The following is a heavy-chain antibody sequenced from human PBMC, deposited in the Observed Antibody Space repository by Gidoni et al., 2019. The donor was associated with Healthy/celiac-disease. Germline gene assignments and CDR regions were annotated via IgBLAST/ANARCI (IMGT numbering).Heavy chain of an antibody. CDR1: GFTFSSYA. D-gene: IGHD4-17*01. Sequence: QVQLVESGGGVVQPGRSLRLSCAASGFTFSSYAMHWVRQAPGKGLEWVAVISYDGSNKYYADSVKGRFTISRDNSKNTLYLQMNSLRAEDTAVYYCAIDDYGDYVYYYGMDVWGQGTTVTVSS. J-gene: IGHJ6*02. CDR3: AIDDYGDYVYYYGMDV. V-gene: IGHV3-30-3*01. CDR2: ISYDGSNK.